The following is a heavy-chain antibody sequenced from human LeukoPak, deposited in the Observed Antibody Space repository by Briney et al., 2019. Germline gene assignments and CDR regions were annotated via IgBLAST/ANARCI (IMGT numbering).Heavy chain of an antibody. Sequence: PGGSLRLSCAASGFTFSSYGMHWVRQAPGKGLEGVAVISYDGSNKYYADSVKGRFTISRDNSKNTLYLQMNSLRAEDTAVYYCAKSRSDVVDYWGQGPLVTVSS. J-gene: IGHJ4*02. CDR3: AKSRSDVVDY. CDR2: ISYDGSNK. D-gene: IGHD3-3*01. V-gene: IGHV3-30*18. CDR1: GFTFSSYG.